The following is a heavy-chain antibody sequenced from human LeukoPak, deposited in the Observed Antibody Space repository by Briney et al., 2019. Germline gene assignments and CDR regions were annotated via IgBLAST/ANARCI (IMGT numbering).Heavy chain of an antibody. CDR2: IYYSGST. Sequence: SETLSLTCTVSGYSISSGYYWGWIRQPPGKGLEWIGGIYYSGSTYYNPSLKSRVTISVDTSKNQFSLKLSSVTAADTAVYYCARHTKYCSSTSCRGYAFDIWGQGTMVTVSS. CDR3: ARHTKYCSSTSCRGYAFDI. D-gene: IGHD2-2*01. CDR1: GYSISSGYY. V-gene: IGHV4-38-2*02. J-gene: IGHJ3*02.